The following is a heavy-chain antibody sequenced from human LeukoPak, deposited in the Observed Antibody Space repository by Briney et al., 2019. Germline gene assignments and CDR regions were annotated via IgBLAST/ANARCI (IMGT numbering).Heavy chain of an antibody. D-gene: IGHD2-8*02. Sequence: SQTLSLTCTVSGDSIRSGDYYWTWLRQPPGKGLEWSGYIYNTGSTYYNSSLKSRLTMSVDTSKNHFSLKLTSVTAADTAVYFCARRPGGLYESWFDPWGQGTLVTVSS. CDR1: GDSIRSGDYY. CDR2: IYNTGST. V-gene: IGHV4-30-4*01. CDR3: ARRPGGLYESWFDP. J-gene: IGHJ5*02.